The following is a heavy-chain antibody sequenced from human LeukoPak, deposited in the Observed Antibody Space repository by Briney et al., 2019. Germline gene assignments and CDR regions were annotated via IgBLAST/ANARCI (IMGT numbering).Heavy chain of an antibody. CDR2: INPNSGGT. Sequence: ASVKVSCKASGYTFTCYYMHWVRQAPGQGLEWMGWINPNSGGTNYAQKFQGRVTMTRDTSISTAYMELSRLRSDDTAVYYCARVYCSGGSCYDVFSAFDPWGQGTLVTVSS. V-gene: IGHV1-2*02. CDR1: GYTFTCYY. J-gene: IGHJ5*02. CDR3: ARVYCSGGSCYDVFSAFDP. D-gene: IGHD2-15*01.